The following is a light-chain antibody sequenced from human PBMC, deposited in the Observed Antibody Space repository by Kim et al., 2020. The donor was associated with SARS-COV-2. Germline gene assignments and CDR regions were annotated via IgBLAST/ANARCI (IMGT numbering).Light chain of an antibody. CDR2: GAS. J-gene: IGKJ2*01. CDR3: QQYGRSPGT. Sequence: EIVLTQSPGTLSLSPGERATLSCRASQSVSSNYLAWYQQKPGQAPRLLINGASSRATGIPDRFSGSGSGTDFTLTINRLEPEDFAVYYCQQYGRSPGTFGQGTKLEI. V-gene: IGKV3-20*01. CDR1: QSVSSNY.